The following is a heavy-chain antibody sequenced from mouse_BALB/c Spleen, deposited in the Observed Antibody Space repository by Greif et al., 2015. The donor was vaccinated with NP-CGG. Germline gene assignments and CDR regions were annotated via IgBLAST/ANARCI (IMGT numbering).Heavy chain of an antibody. D-gene: IGHD1-1*01. CDR1: GYTFTSYY. CDR2: INPSNGGT. CDR3: TGRGGWFAY. V-gene: IGHV1S81*02. Sequence: QVQLQQPGAELVKPGASAKLSCKASGYTFTSYYMYWVKQRPGQGLEWIGEINPSNGGTNFNEKFKSKATLTVDKSSSTAYMHLSSVASEVSAVYCGTGRGGWFAYWGQGTLVTVSA. J-gene: IGHJ3*01.